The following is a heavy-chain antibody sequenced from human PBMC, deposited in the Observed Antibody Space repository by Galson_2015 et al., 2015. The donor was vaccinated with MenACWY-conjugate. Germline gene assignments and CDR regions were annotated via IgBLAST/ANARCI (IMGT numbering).Heavy chain of an antibody. D-gene: IGHD5-18*01. CDR3: ARGSYTAMWGSWFDP. V-gene: IGHV3-20*04. CDR1: GFTFDDYG. Sequence: SLRLSCAASGFTFDDYGMSWVRQAPGKGLEWVSGINWNGGSTGYADSVKGRFTISRDNAKNSLYLQMNSLRAEDTALYYCARGSYTAMWGSWFDPWGQGTLVTVSS. J-gene: IGHJ5*02. CDR2: INWNGGST.